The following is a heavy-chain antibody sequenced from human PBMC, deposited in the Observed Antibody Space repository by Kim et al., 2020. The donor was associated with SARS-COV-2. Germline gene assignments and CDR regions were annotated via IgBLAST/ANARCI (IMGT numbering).Heavy chain of an antibody. D-gene: IGHD5-18*01. Sequence: YADSVKGRFTISRDNAKNSLYLQMNSLRAEDTAVYYCARRGRDSYGSFDYWGQGTLVTVSS. CDR3: ARRGRDSYGSFDY. J-gene: IGHJ4*02. V-gene: IGHV3-11*01.